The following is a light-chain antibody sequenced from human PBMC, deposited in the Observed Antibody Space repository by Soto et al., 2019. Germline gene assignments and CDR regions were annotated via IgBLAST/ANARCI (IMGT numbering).Light chain of an antibody. CDR1: QTVSSSY. Sequence: EIVLTQSPGTLSLSPGERATLSCRASQTVSSSYLAWYQQKPGQAPRLLIYGASSRATGIPDRFSGSGSGTDFTLTISRLEPEDFAVYYRQQSGSSPTWTFGQGTTVEIK. V-gene: IGKV3-20*01. J-gene: IGKJ1*01. CDR3: QQSGSSPTWT. CDR2: GAS.